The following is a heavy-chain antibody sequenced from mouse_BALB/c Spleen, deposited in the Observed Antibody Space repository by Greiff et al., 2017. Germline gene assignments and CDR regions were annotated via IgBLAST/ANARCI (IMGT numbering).Heavy chain of an antibody. D-gene: IGHD2-1*01. V-gene: IGHV1-55*01. CDR1: GYTFTDYV. CDR3: ARAGNYDY. J-gene: IGHJ2*01. CDR2: IYPGSGST. Sequence: VQLQESGPELVKPGASVKMSCKASGYTFTDYVISWVKQRTGQGLEWIGDIYPGSGSTNYNEKFKSKATLTVDTSSSTAYMQLSSLASEDSALYYGARAGNYDYWGQGTTLTVSS.